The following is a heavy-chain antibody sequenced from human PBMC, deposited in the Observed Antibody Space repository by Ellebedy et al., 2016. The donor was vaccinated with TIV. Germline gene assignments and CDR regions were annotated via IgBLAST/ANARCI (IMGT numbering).Heavy chain of an antibody. Sequence: MPSETLSLTCAVYGASLSGYQWRWIRLSPEKVLQWIGEINDVGPTNYNPSLKSRVTISVDTSKIKFSLKLSSVTSADTAIYYCARCYTGTNWFDPWGQGTLVTVSS. CDR1: GASLSGYQ. CDR3: ARCYTGTNWFDP. J-gene: IGHJ5*02. CDR2: INDVGPT. V-gene: IGHV4-34*01. D-gene: IGHD2-2*02.